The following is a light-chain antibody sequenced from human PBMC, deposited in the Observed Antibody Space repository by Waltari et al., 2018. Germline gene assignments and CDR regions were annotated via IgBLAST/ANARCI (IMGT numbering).Light chain of an antibody. CDR3: QTWGTDIGV. V-gene: IGLV4-69*01. J-gene: IGLJ3*02. Sequence: QLVLTPSPSASASLGASVKLTCTLSSRPSRYAIAWHPQQPGKGPRYLMKVNSDGSHNKGGGIPDRFSGSSSGAERYLTISSLQSEDEADYYCQTWGTDIGVFGGGTKLTVL. CDR1: SRPSRYA. CDR2: VNSDGSH.